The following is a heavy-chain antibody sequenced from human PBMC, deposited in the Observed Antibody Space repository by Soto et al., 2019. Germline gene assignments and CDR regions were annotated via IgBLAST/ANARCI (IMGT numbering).Heavy chain of an antibody. J-gene: IGHJ4*02. D-gene: IGHD6-19*01. CDR1: GFTFSSYA. CDR3: ATRPGYSSGWYRPQDY. Sequence: GGSLRLSCAASGFTFSSYAMIWVRQAPGKGLEWVSAISGSGGSTYYADSVKGRFTISRDNSKNTLYLQMNSLRAEDTAVYYCATRPGYSSGWYRPQDYWGQGTLVTVSS. V-gene: IGHV3-23*01. CDR2: ISGSGGST.